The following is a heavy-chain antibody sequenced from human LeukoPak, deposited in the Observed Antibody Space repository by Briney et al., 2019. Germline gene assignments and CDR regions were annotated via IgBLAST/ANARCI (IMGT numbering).Heavy chain of an antibody. J-gene: IGHJ4*02. D-gene: IGHD1-26*01. V-gene: IGHV1-69*04. CDR2: IIPILGIA. CDR3: AWEPYRGSYFPPYYFDY. CDR1: GGTFSSYA. Sequence: GASVKVSCKASGGTFSSYAISWVRQAPGQGLEWMGRIIPILGIANYAQKFQGRVTITADKSTSTAYMELSSLRSDDTAVYYCAWEPYRGSYFPPYYFDYWGQGTLVTVSS.